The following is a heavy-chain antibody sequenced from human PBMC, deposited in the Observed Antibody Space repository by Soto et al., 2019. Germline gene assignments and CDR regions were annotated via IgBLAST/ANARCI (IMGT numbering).Heavy chain of an antibody. CDR1: GDSMTNYY. J-gene: IGHJ4*02. V-gene: IGHV4-59*08. D-gene: IGHD1-26*01. CDR2: IYYSGST. CDR3: ARLRPSGTSDY. Sequence: SETLSLTCTVSGDSMTNYYWNWLRQPPGRGLEWIGYIYYSGSTNYNPSLKSRVTISVDTSKNQFSLKLSSVTAADTAIYYCARLRPSGTSDYWGQGTLVTVSS.